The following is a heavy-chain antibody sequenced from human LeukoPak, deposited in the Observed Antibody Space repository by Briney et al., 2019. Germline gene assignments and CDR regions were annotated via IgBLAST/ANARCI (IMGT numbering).Heavy chain of an antibody. CDR2: IYTSGRT. Sequence: SETLSLTCTVSGGFISNYYWSWIRQPAGKGLDWIGRIYTSGRTSYNPSLKSRVTMSVDTSKNQFSLKLRSVTAADTAVYYCASLGGYDYGSSDYWGQGTLVTVSS. CDR3: ASLGGYDYGSSDY. V-gene: IGHV4-4*07. D-gene: IGHD5-12*01. CDR1: GGFISNYY. J-gene: IGHJ4*02.